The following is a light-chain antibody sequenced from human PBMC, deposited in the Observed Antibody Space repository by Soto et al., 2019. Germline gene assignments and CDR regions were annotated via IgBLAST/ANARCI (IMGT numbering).Light chain of an antibody. CDR1: SSDVGNYDL. Sequence: QSALTQPASVSGSLGQSITISCTGTSSDVGNYDLVSWYQQHPGKVPKLIIYEGSKWPSGVSHRFSGSKSGNTASLTISGLRAEDEADYYCSSDAGRSTMIFGGGTKLTVL. CDR2: EGS. J-gene: IGLJ2*01. V-gene: IGLV2-23*01. CDR3: SSDAGRSTMI.